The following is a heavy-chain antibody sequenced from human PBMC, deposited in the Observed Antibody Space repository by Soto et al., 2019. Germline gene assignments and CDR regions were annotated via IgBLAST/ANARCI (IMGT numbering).Heavy chain of an antibody. CDR1: GFTFSDYY. D-gene: IGHD3-16*01. Sequence: QVQLVESGGGLVKPGGSLRLSCAASGFTFSDYYMSWIRQAPGKGLEWVSYISSSGSTIYYADSVKGRFTISRDNAKISLYLQMNSLRAEDTAVYYCARSPRVITFVGVPLSHAFDIWGQGTMVTVSS. V-gene: IGHV3-11*01. CDR3: ARSPRVITFVGVPLSHAFDI. J-gene: IGHJ3*02. CDR2: ISSSGSTI.